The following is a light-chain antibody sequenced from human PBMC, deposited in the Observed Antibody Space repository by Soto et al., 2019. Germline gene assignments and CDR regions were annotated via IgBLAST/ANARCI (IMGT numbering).Light chain of an antibody. J-gene: IGLJ1*01. CDR2: SNN. V-gene: IGLV1-44*01. CDR3: AAWDGSLNGYV. CDR1: SSNIGRNT. Sequence: QSVLTQPPSTSGTPGQRVTISCSGSSSNIGRNTVNWYQHLPGTAPKLLIYSNNQRPSGVPDRFSGSKSGASASLAVSGLQSEEEADYYCAAWDGSLNGYVFGTGTKLTVL.